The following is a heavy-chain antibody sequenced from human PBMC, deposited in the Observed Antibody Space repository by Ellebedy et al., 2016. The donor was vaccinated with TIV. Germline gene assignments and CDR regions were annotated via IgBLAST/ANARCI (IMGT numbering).Heavy chain of an antibody. CDR2: IKQDGSEK. Sequence: GESLKISCAASGFTFSSYAMSWVRQAPGKGLEWVANIKQDGSEKYYVDSVKGRFTISRDNAKNSLYLQMNSLRAEDTAVYYCARGGHTVTNPVGDYWGQGTLVTVSS. V-gene: IGHV3-7*01. CDR3: ARGGHTVTNPVGDY. CDR1: GFTFSSYA. J-gene: IGHJ4*02. D-gene: IGHD4-17*01.